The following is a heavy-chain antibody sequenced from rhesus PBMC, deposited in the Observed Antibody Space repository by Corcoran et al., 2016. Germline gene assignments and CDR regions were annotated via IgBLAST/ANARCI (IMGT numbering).Heavy chain of an antibody. Sequence: QVQLQESGPGLVKPSETLSLTCAVPVGSFSMYWWSWLRPPPGKELEWIGEINGNSGSTNYNPSLKSRVTISKDASKNQFSLKLSSVTAADTAVYYCASIAGTQNNRFDVWGPGVLVTVSS. J-gene: IGHJ5-1*01. CDR1: VGSFSMYW. D-gene: IGHD1-1-1*01. V-gene: IGHV4-80*01. CDR2: INGNSGST. CDR3: ASIAGTQNNRFDV.